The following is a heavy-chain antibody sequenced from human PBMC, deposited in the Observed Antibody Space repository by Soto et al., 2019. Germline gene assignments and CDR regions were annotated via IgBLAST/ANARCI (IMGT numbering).Heavy chain of an antibody. V-gene: IGHV4-39*01. J-gene: IGHJ4*02. CDR1: GGSISSGTYS. CDR3: ARHTPAISISDH. D-gene: IGHD2-15*01. Sequence: SETLSLTCTVSGGSISSGTYSWGWIRQPPGKGLEWIGNSYFTGNTHYNPSLNSRVTMSVDTSKNQFSLKLSSVTAADTAVYYCARHTPAISISDHWGQGTLVTVSS. CDR2: SYFTGNT.